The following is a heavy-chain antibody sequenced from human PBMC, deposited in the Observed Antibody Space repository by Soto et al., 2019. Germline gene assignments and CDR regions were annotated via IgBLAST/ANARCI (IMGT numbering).Heavy chain of an antibody. Sequence: SETLSLTCAVSSGSISSSNWWSWVRQPPGKGLEWIGEIYHSGSTNYNPSLKSRVTISVDKSKNQFSLKLSSVTAADTAVYYCARDMKDRYGDYGGWFDPWGQGTLVTVSS. V-gene: IGHV4-4*02. CDR1: SGSISSSNW. J-gene: IGHJ5*02. CDR2: IYHSGST. CDR3: ARDMKDRYGDYGGWFDP. D-gene: IGHD4-17*01.